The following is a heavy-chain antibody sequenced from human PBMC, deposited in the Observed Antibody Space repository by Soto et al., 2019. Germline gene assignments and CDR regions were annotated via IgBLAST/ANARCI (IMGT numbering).Heavy chain of an antibody. CDR3: ANSYSERYFDY. J-gene: IGHJ4*02. CDR1: GYTFTSYY. CDR2: INPITGGT. Sequence: ASVKVSCKASGYTFTSYYIHWVRQAPGQGLEWMGWINPITGGTNYAPKFQGRVTMTRDTSITTAYMELSRLRSDDTAVYYCANSYSERYFDYWGQGTLVTVSS. V-gene: IGHV1-2*02. D-gene: IGHD1-26*01.